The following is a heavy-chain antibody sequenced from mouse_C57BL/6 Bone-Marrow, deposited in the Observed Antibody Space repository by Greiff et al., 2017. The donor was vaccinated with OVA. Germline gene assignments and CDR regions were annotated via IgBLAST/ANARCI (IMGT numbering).Heavy chain of an antibody. CDR3: ARERDYGSRFDW. J-gene: IGHJ2*01. CDR1: GYTFTSYW. CDR2: IDPSDSYT. D-gene: IGHD1-1*01. Sequence: VQLQQSGAELVKPGASVKLSCKASGYTFTSYWMQWVKQRPGQGLEWIGEIDPSDSYTTYNQKFKGKATLTVDTSSSTAYMQLSSLTSEDSAVYYGARERDYGSRFDWGDRGNALPVTA. V-gene: IGHV1-50*01.